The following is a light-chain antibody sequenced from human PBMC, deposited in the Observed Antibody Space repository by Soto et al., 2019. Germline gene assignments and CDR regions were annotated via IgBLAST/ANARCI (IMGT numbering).Light chain of an antibody. CDR3: CSYAGSYSYV. CDR1: SSDVGAYNF. V-gene: IGLV2-11*01. Sequence: QSALTQPPSVSESPGQSFTISCTGTSSDVGAYNFVSWYQQHPDKAPKLMIYDVSKRPSGVPDRFSGSKSGYTASLTISGLQSEDEAYYYCCSYAGSYSYVFGTGTKLTVL. CDR2: DVS. J-gene: IGLJ1*01.